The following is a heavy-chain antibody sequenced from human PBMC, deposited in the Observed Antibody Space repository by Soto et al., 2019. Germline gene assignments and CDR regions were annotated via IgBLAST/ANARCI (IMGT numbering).Heavy chain of an antibody. V-gene: IGHV1-69*13. CDR3: ASSNAYISGEGYYFDY. D-gene: IGHD6-19*01. CDR1: GGTFSGYA. CDR2: IIPIFGTA. J-gene: IGHJ4*02. Sequence: SVKVSCKASGGTFSGYAISWVRQAPGQGLEWMGGIIPIFGTANYAQKFQGRVTITADESTSTAYMELSSLRSEDTAVYYCASSNAYISGEGYYFDYWGQGTLVTVSA.